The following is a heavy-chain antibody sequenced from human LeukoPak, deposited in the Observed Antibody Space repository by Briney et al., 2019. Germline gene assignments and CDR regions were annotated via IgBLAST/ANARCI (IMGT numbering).Heavy chain of an antibody. CDR3: AGEMSREQWLALGY. Sequence: TASETLSLTCTVSGGSISSYYWSWIRQPPGKGLEWIGYIYYRGSTNYNPSLKSRVTISVDTSKNQFSLKLSSATAADTALYYCAGEMSREQWLALGYWGQGTLVTVSS. CDR1: GGSISSYY. CDR2: IYYRGST. D-gene: IGHD6-19*01. J-gene: IGHJ4*02. V-gene: IGHV4-59*01.